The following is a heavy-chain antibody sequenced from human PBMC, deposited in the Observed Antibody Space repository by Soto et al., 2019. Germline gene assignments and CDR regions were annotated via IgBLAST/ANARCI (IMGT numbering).Heavy chain of an antibody. Sequence: EVQLVESGGGLVKPGGSLRLSCAASGFTFSSYSMNWVRQAPGKGLEWVSSISSSSSYIYYADSVKGRFTISRDNAKNSLYLQMNSLRAEDTAVYYGARDNTAMVGFFDYWGQGTLVTVSS. V-gene: IGHV3-21*01. D-gene: IGHD5-18*01. CDR1: GFTFSSYS. CDR2: ISSSSSYI. J-gene: IGHJ4*02. CDR3: ARDNTAMVGFFDY.